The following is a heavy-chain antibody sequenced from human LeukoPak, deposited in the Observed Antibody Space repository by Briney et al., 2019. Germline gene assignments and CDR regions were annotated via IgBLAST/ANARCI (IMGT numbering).Heavy chain of an antibody. Sequence: ASVKVSCKASGYTFTSYYIHWVRQAPGQGLEWMGIINPSGGSASYAQKFQGRVTMTRDTSTSTVYMELSSLKSEDTAVYCCLFSTSGGYWGQGTLVTVSS. CDR3: LFSTSGGY. CDR1: GYTFTSYY. V-gene: IGHV1-46*01. CDR2: INPSGGSA. D-gene: IGHD2-2*01. J-gene: IGHJ4*02.